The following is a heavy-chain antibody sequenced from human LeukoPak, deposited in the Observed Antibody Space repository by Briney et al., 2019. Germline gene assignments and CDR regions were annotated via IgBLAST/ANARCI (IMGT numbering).Heavy chain of an antibody. CDR3: ARKYYDYVWGSYRYFAY. CDR2: ISSSSSTI. Sequence: GGSPRLSCAASGFTFSSYSMNWVRQAPGKGLEWVSYISSSSSTIYYADSVKGRFTISRDNAKNSLYLQMNSLRAEDTAVYYCARKYYDYVWGSYRYFAYWGQGTLVTVSS. J-gene: IGHJ4*02. CDR1: GFTFSSYS. V-gene: IGHV3-48*01. D-gene: IGHD3-16*02.